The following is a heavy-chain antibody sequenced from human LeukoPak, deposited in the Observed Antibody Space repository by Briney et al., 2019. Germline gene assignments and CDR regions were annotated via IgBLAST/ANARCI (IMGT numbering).Heavy chain of an antibody. CDR1: GFTFSSYA. V-gene: IGHV3-23*01. CDR3: AEAIAAAEVTFDY. CDR2: ISGSGGST. Sequence: GGSLRLSCAASGFTFSSYAMSWVRQAPGKGLEWVSAISGSGGSTYYADSVKGRFTIFRDNSKNTLYLQMNSLRAEDTAVYYCAEAIAAAEVTFDYWGQGTLVTVSS. J-gene: IGHJ4*02. D-gene: IGHD6-13*01.